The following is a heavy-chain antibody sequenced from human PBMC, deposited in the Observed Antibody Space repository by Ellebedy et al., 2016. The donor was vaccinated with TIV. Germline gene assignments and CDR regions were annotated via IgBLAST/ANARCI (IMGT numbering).Heavy chain of an antibody. CDR3: ARGAYFTVTDTSLIDY. CDR1: RFIFKNYG. Sequence: GESLKISXAGSRFIFKNYGMHWVRQAPGKGLEWVAVIGSDGRDMYYADSMKGRFTISSDNSKNTLYLQLDSLRVEDTAVYYCARGAYFTVTDTSLIDYWGQGTLVTVSS. J-gene: IGHJ4*02. V-gene: IGHV3-33*01. D-gene: IGHD6-19*01. CDR2: IGSDGRDM.